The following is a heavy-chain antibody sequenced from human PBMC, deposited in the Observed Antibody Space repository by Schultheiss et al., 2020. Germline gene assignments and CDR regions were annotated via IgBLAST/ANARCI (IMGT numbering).Heavy chain of an antibody. V-gene: IGHV3-30*18. CDR2: ISYDGSNK. D-gene: IGHD5-18*01. J-gene: IGHJ6*02. Sequence: GGSLRLSCAASGFTFSSYGMHWVRQAPGKGLEWVAVISYDGSNKYYADSVKGRFTISRDNSKNTLYLQMNSLRAEDTAVYYCAKDRGYSYGRYYYYYGMDVWGQGNT. CDR1: GFTFSSYG. CDR3: AKDRGYSYGRYYYYYGMDV.